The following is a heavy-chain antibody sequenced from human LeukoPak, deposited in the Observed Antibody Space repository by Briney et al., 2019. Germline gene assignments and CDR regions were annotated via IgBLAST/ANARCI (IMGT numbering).Heavy chain of an antibody. D-gene: IGHD5-18*01. CDR1: GYTFTSYG. Sequence: VASVKVSCKASGYTFTSYGISWVRQAPGQGLEWMGWISAYNGNTNYAQKLQGRVTMTTDTSPSTAYMELRSLRSDDTAVFYCARGFGGYSYGLGFDYWGQGTLVTVSS. CDR2: ISAYNGNT. J-gene: IGHJ4*02. CDR3: ARGFGGYSYGLGFDY. V-gene: IGHV1-18*01.